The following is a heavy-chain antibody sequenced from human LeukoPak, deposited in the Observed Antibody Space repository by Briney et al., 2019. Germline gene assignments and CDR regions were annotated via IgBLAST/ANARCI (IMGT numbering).Heavy chain of an antibody. Sequence: PGGSLRLSCAASGFTFSSYAMHWVRQAPGKGLEWVAVIWSDTTNKYYADSVKGRFTISRDNSKNTLYLQMSSLRAGDTAMYYCARDRLTTVTTFHFDYWGQGTLVTVSS. CDR1: GFTFSSYA. V-gene: IGHV3-33*01. D-gene: IGHD4-17*01. CDR3: ARDRLTTVTTFHFDY. CDR2: IWSDTTNK. J-gene: IGHJ4*02.